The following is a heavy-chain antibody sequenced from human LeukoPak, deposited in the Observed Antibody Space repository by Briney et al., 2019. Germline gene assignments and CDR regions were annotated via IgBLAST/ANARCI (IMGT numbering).Heavy chain of an antibody. CDR2: MNPNSGNT. V-gene: IGHV1-8*01. J-gene: IGHJ5*02. CDR3: ASGYYDSSGYPQVNNWFDP. Sequence: ASVKVSCKASGYTFTSYDINWERQATGQGLEWMGWMNPNSGNTGYAQKFQGRVTMTRNTSISTAYMELSSLRSEDTAVYYCASGYYDSSGYPQVNNWFDPWGQGTLVTVSS. CDR1: GYTFTSYD. D-gene: IGHD3-22*01.